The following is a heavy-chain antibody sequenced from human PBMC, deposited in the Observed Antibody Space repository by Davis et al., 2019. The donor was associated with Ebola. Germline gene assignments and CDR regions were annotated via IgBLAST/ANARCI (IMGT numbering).Heavy chain of an antibody. D-gene: IGHD1-26*01. CDR1: GYTFTNYY. CDR2: INPSGGST. CDR3: ARTSIVGTSTTASDI. Sequence: AASVTVSCKASGYTFTNYYMHWVRQAPGQGLEWMGIINPSGGSTSYAQKFQGRVTMTRDTSTSTVYMELRSLRSDDTAVYFCARTSIVGTSTTASDIWGQGTMVTVSS. V-gene: IGHV1-46*01. J-gene: IGHJ3*02.